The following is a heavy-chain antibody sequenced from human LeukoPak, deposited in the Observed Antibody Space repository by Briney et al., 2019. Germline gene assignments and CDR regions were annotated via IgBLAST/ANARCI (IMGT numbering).Heavy chain of an antibody. Sequence: PGGSLRLSCAASGFTFSSYGMHWARQAPGKGLEGVAVIWNDGSDKYYADSVKGRFTISRDNSKNTLYLQMNSLRAEDTAVYYCAKPARGSGSFLIDFWGQGTLVTVSS. CDR1: GFTFSSYG. V-gene: IGHV3-33*06. CDR2: IWNDGSDK. D-gene: IGHD1-26*01. CDR3: AKPARGSGSFLIDF. J-gene: IGHJ4*02.